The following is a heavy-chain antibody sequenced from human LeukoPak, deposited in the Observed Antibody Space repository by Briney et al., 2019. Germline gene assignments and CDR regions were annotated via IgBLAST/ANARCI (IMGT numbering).Heavy chain of an antibody. J-gene: IGHJ6*03. CDR2: ISAYNGNT. CDR1: GYTFTSYG. Sequence: ASVKVSCKASGYTFTSYGISWVRQAPGQGLEWMGWISAYNGNTNYAQKLQGRVTMTTDTSTSTAYMALRSLRSDDTAVYYCVGETMVRGVTSGIDYYYMDVWGKGTTVTVSS. D-gene: IGHD3-10*01. V-gene: IGHV1-18*01. CDR3: VGETMVRGVTSGIDYYYMDV.